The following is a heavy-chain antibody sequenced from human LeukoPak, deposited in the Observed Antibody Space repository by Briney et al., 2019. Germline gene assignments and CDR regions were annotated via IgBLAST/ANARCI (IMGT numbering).Heavy chain of an antibody. CDR3: ARGPKISSSWGEFWFDP. D-gene: IGHD6-13*01. J-gene: IGHJ5*02. Sequence: ASVKVSCKASGYTFTSYYMHWVRQAPGQGLEWMGIINPSGGSTSYAQKFQGRVTMTRDTSTSTVYMELSSLRSEDTAVYYCARGPKISSSWGEFWFDPWGQGTLVTVSS. V-gene: IGHV1-46*01. CDR2: INPSGGST. CDR1: GYTFTSYY.